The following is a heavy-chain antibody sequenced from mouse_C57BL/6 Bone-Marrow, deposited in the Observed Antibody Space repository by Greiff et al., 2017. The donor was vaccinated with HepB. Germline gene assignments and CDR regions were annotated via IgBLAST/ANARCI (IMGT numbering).Heavy chain of an antibody. V-gene: IGHV5-16*01. CDR1: GFTFSDYY. CDR2: INYDGSST. D-gene: IGHD1-1*01. CDR3: ARGDYGSSYPYFDY. Sequence: EVKLMESAGGLVQPGSSMKLSCTASGFTFSDYYMAWVRQVPEKGLEWVANINYDGSSTYYLDSLKIRFIISRDNAKNILYLQMSSLKSEDTATYYCARGDYGSSYPYFDYWGQGTTLTVSS. J-gene: IGHJ2*01.